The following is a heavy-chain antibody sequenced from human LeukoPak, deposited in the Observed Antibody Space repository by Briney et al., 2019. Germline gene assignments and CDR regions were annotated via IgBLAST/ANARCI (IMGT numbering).Heavy chain of an antibody. Sequence: HPGGSLRLSCAASGFTFSSSSMNWVRQAPGKGLEWLSYISGSSSTIYYADSVKGRFTISRDNAKNSLYLQMNSLRDEDTAVYYCARDQRAYCSTTSCKYNWFDPWGQGTLVTVSS. V-gene: IGHV3-48*02. J-gene: IGHJ5*02. CDR3: ARDQRAYCSTTSCKYNWFDP. CDR2: ISGSSSTI. D-gene: IGHD2-2*01. CDR1: GFTFSSSS.